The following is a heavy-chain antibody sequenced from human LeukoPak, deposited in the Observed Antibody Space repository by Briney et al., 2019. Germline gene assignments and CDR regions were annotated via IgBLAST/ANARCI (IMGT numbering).Heavy chain of an antibody. J-gene: IGHJ6*03. V-gene: IGHV3-30*01. CDR1: GFTFSSYA. D-gene: IGHD4-17*01. CDR2: ISYDGSNK. CDR3: ARPPVTYYYYYYYMDV. Sequence: GGSLRLSCAASGFTFSSYAMHWVRQAPGKGLEWVAVISYDGSNKYYADSVKGRFTISRDNSKNTLYLQLNSLRAEDTAVYYCARPPVTYYYYYYYMDVWGKGTTVTVSS.